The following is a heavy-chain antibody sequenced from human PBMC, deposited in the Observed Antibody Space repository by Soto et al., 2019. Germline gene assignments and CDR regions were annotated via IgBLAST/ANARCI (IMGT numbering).Heavy chain of an antibody. J-gene: IGHJ5*02. D-gene: IGHD3-3*01. Sequence: ASVKVSCKAPGDTFTSYYLNWVRQAPGQGLEWMGVINPHGGSTKYAQKFQGRITMTRDTSRSTVYMELSSLRSDDTAIYYCARSSGGNFGIIIEGSNWFGPWGQGTRGTLSS. CDR2: INPHGGST. V-gene: IGHV1-46*01. CDR1: GDTFTSYY. CDR3: ARSSGGNFGIIIEGSNWFGP.